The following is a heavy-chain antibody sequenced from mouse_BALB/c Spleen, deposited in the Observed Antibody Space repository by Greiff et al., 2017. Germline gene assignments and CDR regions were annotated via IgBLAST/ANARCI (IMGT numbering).Heavy chain of an antibody. V-gene: IGHV5-17*02. D-gene: IGHD1-1*02. CDR3: ARWWDSRNWYFDV. CDR1: GFTFSSFG. Sequence: EVKLVESGGGLVQPGGSRKLSCAASGFTFSSFGMHWVRQAPEKGLEWVAYISSGSSTIYYADTVKGRFTISRDNPKNTLFLQMTSLRSEDTAMYYCARWWDSRNWYFDVWGAGTTVTVSS. CDR2: ISSGSSTI. J-gene: IGHJ1*01.